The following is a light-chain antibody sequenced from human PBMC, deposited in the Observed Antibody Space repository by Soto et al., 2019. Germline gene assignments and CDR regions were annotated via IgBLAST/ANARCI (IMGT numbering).Light chain of an antibody. Sequence: EIVMTQSPSTLSVSPGERATLSCRASQSVSYNLAWYQHKPGQAPRLLIYGPSTRATGIPARFSGSGSGTEFTLTISSLQSEDFALYYCQQYNNWPRTFGQGTKVDLK. CDR3: QQYNNWPRT. V-gene: IGKV3-15*01. CDR1: QSVSYN. J-gene: IGKJ1*01. CDR2: GPS.